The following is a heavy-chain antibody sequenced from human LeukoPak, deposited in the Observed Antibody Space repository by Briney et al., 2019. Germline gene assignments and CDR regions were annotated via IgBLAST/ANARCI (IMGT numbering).Heavy chain of an antibody. J-gene: IGHJ4*02. Sequence: SETLSLTCTVSGYSISSGYYWGWIRQPPGKGLEWIGSIYHSGSTYYNPSLKSRVTISVDTSKNQFSLKLSSVTAADTAVYYCARERMTTVVTLDYWGQGTLVTVSS. CDR3: ARERMTTVVTLDY. D-gene: IGHD4-23*01. CDR1: GYSISSGYY. CDR2: IYHSGST. V-gene: IGHV4-38-2*02.